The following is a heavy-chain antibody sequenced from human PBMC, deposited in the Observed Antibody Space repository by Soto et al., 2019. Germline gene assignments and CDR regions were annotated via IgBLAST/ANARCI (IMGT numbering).Heavy chain of an antibody. CDR1: GFSVISPRIG. D-gene: IGHD1-26*01. CDR2: IDWDDDK. J-gene: IGHJ4*02. V-gene: IGHV2-70*01. Sequence: SGPTLVNPTQTLTLTWTFSGFSVISPRIGVSGIRQPPGKALEWLALIDWDDDKVYSRSLKTRLSISRYTSKNQVVLTMTNMDPMDTVTYYCARMGGLFQYFDFWGQGIVVTVSS. CDR3: ARMGGLFQYFDF.